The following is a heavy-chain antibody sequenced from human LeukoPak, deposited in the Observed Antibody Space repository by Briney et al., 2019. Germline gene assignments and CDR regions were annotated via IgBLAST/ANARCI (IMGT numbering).Heavy chain of an antibody. CDR3: ARAVITMVRGVMAY. V-gene: IGHV1-2*02. CDR2: INPNSGGT. D-gene: IGHD3-10*01. CDR1: GYTFTGYY. J-gene: IGHJ4*02. Sequence: ASVKVSCKASGYTFTGYYMHWVRQAPGQGLEWMGWINPNSGGTNYAQKFQGRVTMTRDTSISTAYMELSRLRSDDTAVYYCARAVITMVRGVMAYWGQGTLVTVSS.